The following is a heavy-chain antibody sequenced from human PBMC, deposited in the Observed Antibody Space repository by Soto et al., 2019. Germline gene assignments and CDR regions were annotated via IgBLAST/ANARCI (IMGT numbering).Heavy chain of an antibody. CDR2: IIPIFGTA. Sequence: QVQLVQSGAEVKKPGSSVKVSCKASGGTFSSYAISWVRQAPGQGLEWMAGIIPIFGTANYAQQFQGRVTITADESTSTAYMELSSLRSEDTAVYYCARSHIAAVYYYYGMDVWGQGTTVTVSS. CDR3: ARSHIAAVYYYYGMDV. CDR1: GGTFSSYA. V-gene: IGHV1-69*01. D-gene: IGHD6-25*01. J-gene: IGHJ6*02.